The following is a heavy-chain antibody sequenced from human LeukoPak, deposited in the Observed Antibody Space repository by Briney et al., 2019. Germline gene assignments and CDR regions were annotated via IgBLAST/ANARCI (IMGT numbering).Heavy chain of an antibody. CDR3: AKLPGGYSSGWYVDY. D-gene: IGHD6-19*01. J-gene: IGHJ4*02. CDR1: GFTFSSYA. CDR2: ISGSGGST. Sequence: PGGPLRLSCAASGFTFSSYAMSWVRQAPGKGLEWVSAISGSGGSTYYADSVKGRFTISRDNSKNTLYLQMNSLRAEDTAVYYCAKLPGGYSSGWYVDYWGQGTLVTVSS. V-gene: IGHV3-23*01.